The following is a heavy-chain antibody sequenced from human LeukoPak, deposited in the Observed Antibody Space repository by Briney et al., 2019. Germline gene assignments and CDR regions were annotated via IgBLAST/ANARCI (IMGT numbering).Heavy chain of an antibody. J-gene: IGHJ4*02. CDR1: GFTVSGNY. D-gene: IGHD6-19*01. V-gene: IGHV3-66*01. CDR3: ASSGWWGYFDY. CDR2: IYSGGNT. Sequence: PGGSLRLSCAASGFTVSGNYMSWVRQAPGKGLEWVSIIYSGGNTYYADSVKGRFTISRDNSKNALYLQMNSLRAEDTAVYYCASSGWWGYFDYWGQGTLVTVSS.